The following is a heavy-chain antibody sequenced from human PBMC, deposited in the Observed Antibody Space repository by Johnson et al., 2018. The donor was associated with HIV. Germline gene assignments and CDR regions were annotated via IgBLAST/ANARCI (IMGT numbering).Heavy chain of an antibody. D-gene: IGHD4-17*01. J-gene: IGHJ3*02. CDR2: INSDGSST. CDR1: ALTFSTYW. Sequence: MQLVESGGGLVQPGGSLRLSSAASALTFSTYWMHWVRQAPGKWLVWVSRINSDGSSTNYADSVKGRFTISRDNAKNTLYLQMNSLRAEDTAVYYCARDAKVDYGDAFDIWGQGTMVTVSS. V-gene: IGHV3-74*01. CDR3: ARDAKVDYGDAFDI.